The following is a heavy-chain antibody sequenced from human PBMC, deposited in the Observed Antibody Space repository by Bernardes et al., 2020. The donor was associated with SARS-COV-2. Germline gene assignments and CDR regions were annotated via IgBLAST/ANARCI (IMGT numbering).Heavy chain of an antibody. J-gene: IGHJ3*02. D-gene: IGHD4-17*01. CDR2: IIPIFGTA. CDR3: ARFENGDYDRRVDAFDI. Sequence: SVKVSCKASGGTFSSYAISWVRQAPGQGLEWMGRIIPIFGTANYAQKFQGRVTITADESTSTAYMELSSLRSEDTAVYYCARFENGDYDRRVDAFDIWGQGTMVTVSS. V-gene: IGHV1-69*13. CDR1: GGTFSSYA.